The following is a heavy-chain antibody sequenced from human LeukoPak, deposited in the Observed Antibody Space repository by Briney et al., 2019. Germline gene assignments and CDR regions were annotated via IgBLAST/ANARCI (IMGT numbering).Heavy chain of an antibody. V-gene: IGHV3-30*18. CDR1: GFNFTNYG. CDR2: TSYDGTNK. J-gene: IGHJ4*02. Sequence: GGSLRLSCAASGFNFTNYGMRWVRQAPGKGLEWVALTSYDGTNKYYADSVRGRFTISRDNSKKTLYLQMNSLRAEDTAVYYCAKDEAGYYFDCWGQGTLVTVSS. CDR3: AKDEAGYYFDC.